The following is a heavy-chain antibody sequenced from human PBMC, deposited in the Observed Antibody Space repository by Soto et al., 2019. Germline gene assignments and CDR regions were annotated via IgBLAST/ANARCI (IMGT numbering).Heavy chain of an antibody. CDR1: GYTFSTYP. CDR3: ARYRVEAALGTFDQ. CDR2: ISTYNGKT. V-gene: IGHV1-18*01. Sequence: QVQLVQSAAEVKKPGASVKVSCKTSGYTFSTYPISWVRQAPGQGLEWVGWISTYNGKTNYGQNFQGRVTITTYTSTSTSYLDLRNLRSDDTAVYYCARYRVEAALGTFDQWGQGTLVTVSS. D-gene: IGHD6-13*01. J-gene: IGHJ4*02.